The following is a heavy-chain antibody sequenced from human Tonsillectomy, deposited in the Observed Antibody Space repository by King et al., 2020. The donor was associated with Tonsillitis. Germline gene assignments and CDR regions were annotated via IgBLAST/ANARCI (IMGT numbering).Heavy chain of an antibody. CDR2: ISSGGCPM. CDR1: GFTFGSYS. D-gene: IGHD1-1*01. CDR3: ARDDNWAFDH. Sequence: VQLVESGGGLVQPGGSLRLSCAASGFTFGSYSLNWVRQAPGKGLEWVSYISSGGCPMYYADSVQGRFTISRDNAKNSLYLQLNSLRDEDTAIYYCARDDNWAFDHWGQGILVTVSS. V-gene: IGHV3-48*02. J-gene: IGHJ4*02.